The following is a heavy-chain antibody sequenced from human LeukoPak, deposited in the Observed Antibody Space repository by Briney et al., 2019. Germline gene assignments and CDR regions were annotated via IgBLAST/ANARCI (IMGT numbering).Heavy chain of an antibody. V-gene: IGHV3-23*01. Sequence: PGRSLRLSCAASGFTFSSYGMHWVRQAPGKGLEWVSGISGSGAGTYYADSVKGRFTISRDNSKNTLWLQMTNLRAEDTAIYYCSRKETYSTSSTDYWGQGTLVTVSS. CDR3: SRKETYSTSSTDY. CDR1: GFTFSSYG. D-gene: IGHD6-6*01. J-gene: IGHJ4*02. CDR2: ISGSGAGT.